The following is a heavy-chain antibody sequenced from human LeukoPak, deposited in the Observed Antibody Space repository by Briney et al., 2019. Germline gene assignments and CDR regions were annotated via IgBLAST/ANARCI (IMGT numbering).Heavy chain of an antibody. CDR3: AKDFAYFQN. Sequence: PGESLRLSCAASGFTFSSYDMTWVRQAPGKGLEWVSSTSASGSSTYYADSVKGRLTISRDNSKNMLYLQMNSLRVEDTAVYYCAKDFAYFQNWGQGTLVTVSS. V-gene: IGHV3-23*01. J-gene: IGHJ1*01. CDR2: TSASGSST. CDR1: GFTFSSYD.